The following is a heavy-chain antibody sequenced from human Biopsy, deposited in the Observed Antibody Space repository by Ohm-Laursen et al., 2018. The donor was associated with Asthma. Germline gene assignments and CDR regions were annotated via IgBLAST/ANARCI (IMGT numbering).Heavy chain of an antibody. CDR3: ARVLESSDRGPFYFFALDV. CDR1: GFTFSDYS. CDR2: ISSSGSSI. J-gene: IGHJ6*02. Sequence: SLRLSCAASGFTFSDYSMTWIRQAPGKGLEWISYISSSGSSILYADSVKGRFTISRDNAKNSLHLQMNSLRAEDTAIYYCARVLESSDRGPFYFFALDVWGQGTTVAVS. V-gene: IGHV3-11*01. D-gene: IGHD6-25*01.